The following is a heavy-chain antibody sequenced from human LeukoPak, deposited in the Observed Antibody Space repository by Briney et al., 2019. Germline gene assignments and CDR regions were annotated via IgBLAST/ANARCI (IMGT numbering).Heavy chain of an antibody. Sequence: GGSLRLSCAASGFTFSRSWMHWVRQAPGKGLVWVSRINDDGSTTSYADSVKGRFTISRDNAKNSLYLQMNSLRAEDTAVYYCARGTSVAGPSRWFDPWGQGTLVTVSS. CDR3: ARGTSVAGPSRWFDP. CDR2: INDDGSTT. J-gene: IGHJ5*02. D-gene: IGHD6-19*01. CDR1: GFTFSRSW. V-gene: IGHV3-74*01.